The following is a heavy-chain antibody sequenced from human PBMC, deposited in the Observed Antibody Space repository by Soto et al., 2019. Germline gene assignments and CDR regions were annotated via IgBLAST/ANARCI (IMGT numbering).Heavy chain of an antibody. V-gene: IGHV4-31*11. CDR3: ARGPDPTFSVFWSGLPTYYFAF. CDR1: GGSISSSGFY. D-gene: IGHD3-3*01. CDR2: IYYSGNT. Sequence: SETLSLTCAVSGGSISSSGFYWSWIRQRPGKGLEWIGYIYYSGNTFYNPSLKSRVTMSVDTSKTQFSLKLSSVTAADTAIYYCARGPDPTFSVFWSGLPTYYFAFWGRGTLVPVSS. J-gene: IGHJ4*02.